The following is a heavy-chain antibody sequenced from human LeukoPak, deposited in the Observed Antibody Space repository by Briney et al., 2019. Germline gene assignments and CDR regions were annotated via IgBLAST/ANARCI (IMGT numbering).Heavy chain of an antibody. V-gene: IGHV3-48*03. D-gene: IGHD3-3*01. Sequence: GGSLRLSCAASGFTFSSYEMNWVRQAPGKGLEWVSYISSSGSTIYYADSVKGRFTISRDNAKNSLYLQMNSLRAEETAVYYCARDPGSRQVLDFWSGYYPANYYYGMDVWGQGTTVTVSS. CDR3: ARDPGSRQVLDFWSGYYPANYYYGMDV. CDR2: ISSSGSTI. J-gene: IGHJ6*02. CDR1: GFTFSSYE.